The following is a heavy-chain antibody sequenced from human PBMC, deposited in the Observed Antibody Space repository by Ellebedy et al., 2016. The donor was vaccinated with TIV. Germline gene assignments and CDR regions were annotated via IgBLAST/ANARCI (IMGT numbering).Heavy chain of an antibody. Sequence: GESLKISCATSGFTFSNYWTTWVRQAPGKGLEWVANIKQDGSEKYYVDSVKGRFSISRDNAKNSLYLQMNSLTDEDTAVYYCARDQWLGRAYYFDSWGQGTLVTVSS. V-gene: IGHV3-7*01. CDR3: ARDQWLGRAYYFDS. D-gene: IGHD6-19*01. J-gene: IGHJ4*02. CDR2: IKQDGSEK. CDR1: GFTFSNYW.